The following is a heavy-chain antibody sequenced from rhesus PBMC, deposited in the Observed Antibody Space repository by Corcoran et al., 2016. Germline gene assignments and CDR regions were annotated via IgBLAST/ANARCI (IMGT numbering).Heavy chain of an antibody. J-gene: IGHJ4*01. Sequence: EVQLVESGGGLVQPGGSLRLSCAASGFTFSSSAMHWVRQASGKGLEGVGRIRSIAKHYENVYGGSSKGIITISRDEYKITAYMQINSLNTEATAVYYWAGTGTTAFDYWGQGVLVTVSS. CDR1: GFTFSSSA. V-gene: IGHV3-186*02. CDR3: AGTGTTAFDY. CDR2: IRSIAKHYEN. D-gene: IGHD1-7*02.